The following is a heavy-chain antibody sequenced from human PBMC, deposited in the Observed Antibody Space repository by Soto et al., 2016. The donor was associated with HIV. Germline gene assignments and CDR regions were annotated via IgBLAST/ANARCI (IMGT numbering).Heavy chain of an antibody. Sequence: EVQLVESGGGLVQPGGSLRLSCAASGFTFSSYSMNWVRQAPGKGLEWVSYISSSSSTIYYADSVKGRFTISRDNAKNSLYLQMNSLRAEDTAVYYCARRKDSSSPYYYGMDVWGQGDHGSPSP. CDR1: GFTFSSYS. V-gene: IGHV3-48*04. J-gene: IGHJ6*02. CDR2: ISSSSSTI. D-gene: IGHD3-22*01. CDR3: ARRKDSSSPYYYGMDV.